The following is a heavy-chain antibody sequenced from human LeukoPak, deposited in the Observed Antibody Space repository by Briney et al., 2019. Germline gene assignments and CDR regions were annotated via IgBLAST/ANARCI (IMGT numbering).Heavy chain of an antibody. Sequence: GGSLRLSCAASGFTFSNAWMSWVRQAPGKGLEWVGRIKRKTDGGTTDYAAPVKGRFTISRDDSKNMLYVQMNSLKIEDTAVYYCTTSNFGFPFDYWGQGTLVTVSS. J-gene: IGHJ4*02. D-gene: IGHD3-3*01. CDR2: IKRKTDGGTT. V-gene: IGHV3-15*01. CDR1: GFTFSNAW. CDR3: TTSNFGFPFDY.